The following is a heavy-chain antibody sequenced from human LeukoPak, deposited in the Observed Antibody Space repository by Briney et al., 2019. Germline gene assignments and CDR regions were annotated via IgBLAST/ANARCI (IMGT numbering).Heavy chain of an antibody. CDR3: WKNRDSSGRTLDY. V-gene: IGHV3-53*01. J-gene: IGHJ4*02. D-gene: IGHD3-22*01. CDR1: GFTVSSNY. Sequence: GGSLRLSCAASGFTVSSNYMSWVRQAPGKGLEWVSVIYSGGSTYYADSVKGRFTISRDNSKNTLYLQMNSLRAEDTAVYYCWKNRDSSGRTLDYWGQGTLVTVSS. CDR2: IYSGGST.